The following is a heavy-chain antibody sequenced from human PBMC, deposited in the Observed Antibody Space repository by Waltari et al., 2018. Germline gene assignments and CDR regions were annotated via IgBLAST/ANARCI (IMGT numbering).Heavy chain of an antibody. D-gene: IGHD3-10*01. V-gene: IGHV4-34*01. CDR3: ARVYYVDYVDN. Sequence: QVHLQQSGAGLLRPSETLSLTCAVYGGSLSGYYWSWIRQPPGKGLEWIGEISHSGTTNYNPSLKSRVTISEDTSKNHFSLKLSSVTAADTGVYYCARVYYVDYVDNWGQGTLVTVSS. J-gene: IGHJ4*02. CDR2: ISHSGTT. CDR1: GGSLSGYY.